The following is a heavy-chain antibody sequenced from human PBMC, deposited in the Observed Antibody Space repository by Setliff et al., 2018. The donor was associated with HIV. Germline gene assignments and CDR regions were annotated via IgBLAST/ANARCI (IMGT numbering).Heavy chain of an antibody. CDR1: GDSISSGRYY. V-gene: IGHV4-61*09. D-gene: IGHD5-18*01. Sequence: SETLSLTCTVSGDSISSGRYYWNWIRQPAGKGLDWIGHIFTSGSAFSSGTANYSPSLTSRVTISVDISKNQFSLKLTSVTAADTAMYYCARGRLGGYTYGSPPAFFDIWGQGTMVTVSS. J-gene: IGHJ3*02. CDR2: IFTSGSA. CDR3: ARGRLGGYTYGSPPAFFDI.